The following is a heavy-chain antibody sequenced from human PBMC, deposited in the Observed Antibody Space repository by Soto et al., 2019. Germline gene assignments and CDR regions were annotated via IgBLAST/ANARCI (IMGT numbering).Heavy chain of an antibody. V-gene: IGHV1-2*02. Sequence: QVQLVQSGAEVKKPGASVKVSFKAPRYIFTAYFMHWVRQAPGQGLEWMGWINPNNGATHYGLSFHGRVTMNRDTSISTSYMELSSLRSDDTAVYYCASHAPGGRFATWGQGTLVIVSS. CDR2: INPNNGAT. CDR1: RYIFTAYF. CDR3: ASHAPGGRFAT. D-gene: IGHD2-15*01. J-gene: IGHJ5*02.